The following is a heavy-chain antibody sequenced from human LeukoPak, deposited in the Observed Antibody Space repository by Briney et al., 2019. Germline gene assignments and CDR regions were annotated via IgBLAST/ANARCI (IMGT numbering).Heavy chain of an antibody. J-gene: IGHJ5*02. D-gene: IGHD6-19*01. CDR2: IYYTGTT. Sequence: PSETLSLTCTVSGGSISSTSFYWGWIRQPPGKGLEWIGTIYYTGTTYYAPSLKSRVTMSVDTSENQFSLKLSSVTAADTAVYYCARLFPHMDPTGWSQGWFGPWGQGTLVTVSS. V-gene: IGHV4-39*01. CDR3: ARLFPHMDPTGWSQGWFGP. CDR1: GGSISSTSFY.